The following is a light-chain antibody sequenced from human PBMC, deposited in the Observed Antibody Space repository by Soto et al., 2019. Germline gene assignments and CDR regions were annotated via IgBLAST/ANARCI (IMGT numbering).Light chain of an antibody. J-gene: IGKJ1*01. CDR2: DAS. V-gene: IGKV1-5*01. CDR1: QSISSS. Sequence: DIQMTQSPSTLSASVGDRVSIACRASQSISSSLAWYQQKPGKAPKLLIYDASSLESGVPSRFSGSGSGTEFTLAISSLQPDDFATYYCQQYNNYPRTFGQGTKVDIK. CDR3: QQYNNYPRT.